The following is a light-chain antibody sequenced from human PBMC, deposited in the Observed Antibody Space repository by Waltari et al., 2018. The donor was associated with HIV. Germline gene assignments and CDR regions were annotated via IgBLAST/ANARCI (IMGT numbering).Light chain of an antibody. Sequence: SYVLAQPPSVSVAPGKTARITCGGNNLGSKSVHWYQQTPGQDPVVVIYYDSDRPSGIPDRVSGSNSGNTATLTISRVEAGDEADYYCQVWDSSSDAYVFGTGTKVTVL. J-gene: IGLJ1*01. CDR2: YDS. CDR3: QVWDSSSDAYV. V-gene: IGLV3-21*04. CDR1: NLGSKS.